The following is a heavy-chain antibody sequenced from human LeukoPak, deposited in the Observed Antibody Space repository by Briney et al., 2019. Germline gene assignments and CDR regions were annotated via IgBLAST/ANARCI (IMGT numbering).Heavy chain of an antibody. CDR2: ISESGGNT. J-gene: IGHJ4*02. D-gene: IGHD4-23*01. CDR3: AKAGGGNSVSY. V-gene: IGHV3-66*02. Sequence: GGSLRLSCAASGFTVSTNYMSRVRQAPDKGLEWVSGISESGGNTFYADSVKGRFTISRDNSKNTLYLQMNSLRAEDTAVYYCAKAGGGNSVSYWGQGTLVTVSS. CDR1: GFTVSTNY.